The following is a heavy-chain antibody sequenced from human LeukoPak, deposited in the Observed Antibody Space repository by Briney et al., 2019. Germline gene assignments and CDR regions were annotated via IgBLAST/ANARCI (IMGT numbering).Heavy chain of an antibody. J-gene: IGHJ2*01. CDR2: IYSSGST. V-gene: IGHV4-59*01. Sequence: SGTLSLTCTVSGDSISSYYWSWIRQPPGKGLEWIGYIYSSGSTKYNPSLKSRVTISVDTSKNQFSLKLSSVTAADTAVYYCARARVRSYSYDSSGFYTSDWHFDLWGRGTLVTVSS. CDR1: GDSISSYY. CDR3: ARARVRSYSYDSSGFYTSDWHFDL. D-gene: IGHD3-22*01.